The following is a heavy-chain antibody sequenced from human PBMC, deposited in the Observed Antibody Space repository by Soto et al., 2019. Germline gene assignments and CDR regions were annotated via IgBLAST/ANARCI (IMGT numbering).Heavy chain of an antibody. D-gene: IGHD3-16*01. J-gene: IGHJ6*02. CDR1: AGSIEIYS. CDR2: VNHGGST. V-gene: IGHV4-34*01. Sequence: QVQLRQWGAGLLKPSEILSLTCTVYAGSIEIYSWHWIRQPPGKGLEWIGEVNHGGSTNYNPSLRSRVTISADTSKKQFSLKLSSVTAADTAVYFCARLGAFMGAYGMDVWGQGTTVTVSS. CDR3: ARLGAFMGAYGMDV.